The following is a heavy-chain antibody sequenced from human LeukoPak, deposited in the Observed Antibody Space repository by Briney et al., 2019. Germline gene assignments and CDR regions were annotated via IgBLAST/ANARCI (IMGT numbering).Heavy chain of an antibody. D-gene: IGHD1-26*01. CDR2: IRSDGRIT. Sequence: GGSLRLSCAASGFTFSGYWMHWVRQAPGKGLGWVSVIRSDGRITTYADSVKGRFTISRDTAKNTLYLQMNSLRAEDTAVYYCARDGRSGNFDKWGQGTLVSVSS. J-gene: IGHJ4*02. V-gene: IGHV3-74*01. CDR1: GFTFSGYW. CDR3: ARDGRSGNFDK.